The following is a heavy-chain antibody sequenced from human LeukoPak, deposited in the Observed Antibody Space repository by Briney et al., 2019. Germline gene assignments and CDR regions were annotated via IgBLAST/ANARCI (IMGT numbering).Heavy chain of an antibody. D-gene: IGHD2-15*01. CDR2: IYYGGNT. CDR1: GGSITSSSYY. CDR3: ASTKPNCSGGSCYSDGHYYYYGMDV. Sequence: PSETLSLTCTVSGGSITSSSYYWGWIRQPPGKGLEWIGSIYYGGNTYDHPSLKSRVSMSVDTSKNQFSLRLSSVTAAGTALYYCASTKPNCSGGSCYSDGHYYYYGMDVWGQGTTVTVSS. V-gene: IGHV4-39*01. J-gene: IGHJ6*02.